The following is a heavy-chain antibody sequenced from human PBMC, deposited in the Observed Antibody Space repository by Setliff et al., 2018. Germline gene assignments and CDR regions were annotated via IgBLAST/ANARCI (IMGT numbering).Heavy chain of an antibody. J-gene: IGHJ6*01. V-gene: IGHV3-15*01. CDR2: IKRITDSGTT. CDR1: GFTFSNAW. D-gene: IGHD4-4*01. Sequence: GGSLRLSCTASGFTFSNAWMSLVRQAPGKGLEWVGRIKRITDSGTTDHAAPVKGRFTVSRDDSISTLYLQMNSLKTEDTAVYYCTTTPISSSWHSNFDYNMDVWGQGTTVTVSS. CDR3: TTTPISSSWHSNFDYNMDV.